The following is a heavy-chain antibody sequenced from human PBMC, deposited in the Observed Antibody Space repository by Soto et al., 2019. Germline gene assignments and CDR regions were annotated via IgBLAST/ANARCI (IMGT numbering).Heavy chain of an antibody. D-gene: IGHD5-18*01. Sequence: QVQLVQSGAEVKKPGASVKVSCKASGYTFTSYGISWVRQAPGQGLEWMGWISAYNGNTNYAQKLQGRVTMTTYTSTSTAYMELRSLRSDDTAVYYCARVKYSPLYYYYYGRDVWGQGTTVTVSS. CDR3: ARVKYSPLYYYYYGRDV. CDR2: ISAYNGNT. J-gene: IGHJ6*02. V-gene: IGHV1-18*01. CDR1: GYTFTSYG.